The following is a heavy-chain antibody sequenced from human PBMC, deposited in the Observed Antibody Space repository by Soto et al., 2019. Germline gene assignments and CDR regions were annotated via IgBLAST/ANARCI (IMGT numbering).Heavy chain of an antibody. CDR2: IYYSGTT. CDR1: GGSVSSGGYY. D-gene: IGHD2-8*01. V-gene: IGHV4-31*03. Sequence: QVQLQESGPGLVKPSQTLSLTCTVSGGSVSSGGYYWSWIRQHPGTGLEWIGCIYYSGTTYFNPSLKSRASISLDTSKNEFSLKLTSVTAADTAVYYCARRALPQCINGVCYKDGFWDYWGQGALVTVSS. J-gene: IGHJ4*02. CDR3: ARRALPQCINGVCYKDGFWDY.